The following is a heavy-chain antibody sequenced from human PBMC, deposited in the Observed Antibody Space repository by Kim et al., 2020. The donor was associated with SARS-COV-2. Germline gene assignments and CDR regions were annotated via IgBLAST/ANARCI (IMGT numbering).Heavy chain of an antibody. CDR1: GGSISSGGYY. J-gene: IGHJ5*02. V-gene: IGHV4-31*03. D-gene: IGHD3-22*01. Sequence: SETLSLTCTVSGGSISSGGYYWSWIRQHPGKGLEWIGYIYYSGSTYYNPSLKSRVTISVDTSMNQFSLKLSSVTAADTAVYYCARVLRGYYDSSGYYYPLWFDPWGQGTLVTVSS. CDR2: IYYSGST. CDR3: ARVLRGYYDSSGYYYPLWFDP.